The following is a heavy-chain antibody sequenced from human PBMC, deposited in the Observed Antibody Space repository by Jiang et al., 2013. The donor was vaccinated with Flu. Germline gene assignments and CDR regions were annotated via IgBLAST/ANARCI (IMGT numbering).Heavy chain of an antibody. D-gene: IGHD3-22*01. V-gene: IGHV3-15*01. CDR2: IKSKTDGGTA. J-gene: IGHJ4*02. CDR3: TLSDFYDTTGYYFTYF. Sequence: RLSCAASGFPFSDAWMNWVRQAPGKGLERVGHIKSKTDGGTADYAAPVKGRFTISRDDSKNTLYLQMNSLKTEDTAVYYCTLSDFYDTTGYYFTYFWGQGTLVTVSS. CDR1: GFPFSDAW.